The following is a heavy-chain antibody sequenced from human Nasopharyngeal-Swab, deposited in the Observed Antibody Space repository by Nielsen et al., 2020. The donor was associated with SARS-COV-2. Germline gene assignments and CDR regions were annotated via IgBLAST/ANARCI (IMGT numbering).Heavy chain of an antibody. J-gene: IGHJ4*02. CDR3: AMNLYGGNSFDY. CDR2: ISYDGSNK. CDR1: GFTFSSYA. V-gene: IGHV3-30-3*01. Sequence: LSLTCAASGFTFSSYAMHWVRQAPGKGLEWVAVISYDGSNKYYADSVKGRFTISRDNSKNTLYLQMNSLRAEDTAVYYCAMNLYGGNSFDYWGQGTLVTVSS. D-gene: IGHD4-23*01.